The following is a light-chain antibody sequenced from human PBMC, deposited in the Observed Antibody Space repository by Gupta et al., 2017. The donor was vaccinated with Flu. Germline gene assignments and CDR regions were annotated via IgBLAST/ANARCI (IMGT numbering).Light chain of an antibody. Sequence: EIVLTQSPATLSLSPGERATLSCRASQSVSSYLAWYQQKPGQAPRLLIYDASNRATGIPARFTGSASGTDFTLTISILDPEDFTVYYCQQRSNWPWTFGQGTRLEVK. CDR2: DAS. V-gene: IGKV3-11*01. CDR3: QQRSNWPWT. J-gene: IGKJ1*01. CDR1: QSVSSY.